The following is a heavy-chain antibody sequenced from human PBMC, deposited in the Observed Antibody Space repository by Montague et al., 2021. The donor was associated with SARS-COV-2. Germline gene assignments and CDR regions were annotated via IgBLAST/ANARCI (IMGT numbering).Heavy chain of an antibody. V-gene: IGHV3-21*01. J-gene: IGHJ6*02. Sequence: SLRLSCAASGFTFSSYSMNWVRQAPGKGLEWVSSISISSSYIYYADSVKGRFTISRDNAKNSLYLQMNSLRAEDMAVYYCARDGYGSGSYASGLDVWGQGTTVTVSS. CDR3: ARDGYGSGSYASGLDV. CDR1: GFTFSSYS. D-gene: IGHD3-10*01. CDR2: ISISSSYI.